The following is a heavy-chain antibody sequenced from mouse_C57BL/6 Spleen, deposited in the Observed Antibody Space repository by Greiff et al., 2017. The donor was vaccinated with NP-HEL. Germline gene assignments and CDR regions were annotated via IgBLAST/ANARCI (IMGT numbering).Heavy chain of an antibody. Sequence: EVQLQQSGAELVKPGASVKLSCTASGFNIKDYYMHWVKQRTEQGLEWIGRIDPEDGETKYAPQFQGKATITADTSSNTAYLQLSSLTSEDTAVYYCARPSLYDGDWYFDVWGTGTTVTVSS. D-gene: IGHD2-12*01. CDR1: GFNIKDYY. CDR3: ARPSLYDGDWYFDV. CDR2: IDPEDGET. J-gene: IGHJ1*03. V-gene: IGHV14-2*01.